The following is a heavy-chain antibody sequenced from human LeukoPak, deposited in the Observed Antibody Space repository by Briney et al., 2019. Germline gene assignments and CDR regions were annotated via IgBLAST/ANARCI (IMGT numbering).Heavy chain of an antibody. CDR1: RASISSPYY. Sequence: SETLSLTCAVSRASISSPYYWAWIRQSPGKGLECIGSMFHTGSTYYNPSLKSRVTISLDTSQNQFSLKMRSVTAADTAVYYCASQISSRTLWFDPWGQGILASVSS. J-gene: IGHJ5*02. D-gene: IGHD2-2*01. V-gene: IGHV4-38-2*01. CDR3: ASQISSRTLWFDP. CDR2: MFHTGST.